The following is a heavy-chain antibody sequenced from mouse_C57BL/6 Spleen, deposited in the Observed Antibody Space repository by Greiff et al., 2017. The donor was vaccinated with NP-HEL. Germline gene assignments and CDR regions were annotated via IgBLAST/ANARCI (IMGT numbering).Heavy chain of an antibody. CDR2: ISAGGSYT. J-gene: IGHJ3*01. CDR1: GFTFSSYA. V-gene: IGHV5-4*01. Sequence: DVHLVESGGGLVKPGGSLKLSCAASGFTFSSYAMSWVRQTPEQRLEWVATISAGGSYTYYPDNVKGRFTLSRDNAKNNLYLQMSHLKSEDTAMYYCARASSPERGFAYWGQGTLVTVSA. CDR3: ARASSPERGFAY.